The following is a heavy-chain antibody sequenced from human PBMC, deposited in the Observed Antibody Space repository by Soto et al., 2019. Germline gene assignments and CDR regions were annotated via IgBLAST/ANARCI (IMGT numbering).Heavy chain of an antibody. V-gene: IGHV3-23*01. CDR2: ISGSGGST. Sequence: GGSLRLSCASSVFTFSSYARSWGRQAPGKGLEWVSAISGSGGSTYYADSVKGRFTISRDNSKNTLYLQMNSLRAEDTAVYYCATGSDYGMDVWGQGTTVTVSS. CDR3: ATGSDYGMDV. CDR1: VFTFSSYA. J-gene: IGHJ6*02. D-gene: IGHD6-25*01.